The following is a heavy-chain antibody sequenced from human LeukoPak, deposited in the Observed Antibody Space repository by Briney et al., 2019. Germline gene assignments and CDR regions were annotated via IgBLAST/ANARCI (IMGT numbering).Heavy chain of an antibody. CDR1: GDSISNYY. D-gene: IGHD6-13*01. Sequence: SETLSLTCAVSGDSISNYYWSWIRQPPGKGLEWIGYIYYSGSTNYNPSLKSRVTISVDTSKNQFSLKLSSVTAADTAVYYCAREVVAAAGTVDYWGQGTLVTVSS. J-gene: IGHJ4*02. V-gene: IGHV4-59*01. CDR2: IYYSGST. CDR3: AREVVAAAGTVDY.